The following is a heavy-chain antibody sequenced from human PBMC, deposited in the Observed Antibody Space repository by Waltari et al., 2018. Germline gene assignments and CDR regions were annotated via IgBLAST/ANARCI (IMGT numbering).Heavy chain of an antibody. J-gene: IGHJ6*03. Sequence: QVQLQESGTGLVKPSETLSLTCTVSGGSISSHYWNWIPQPPGEGLEWIAYISYTGGTNYNPSRKSRVTIAIDTSKNQFSLKLSSVTAADTAIYYCARTLDGVYYYYMDVWGKGTTVTISS. CDR2: ISYTGGT. D-gene: IGHD3-16*01. V-gene: IGHV4-59*11. CDR1: GGSISSHY. CDR3: ARTLDGVYYYYMDV.